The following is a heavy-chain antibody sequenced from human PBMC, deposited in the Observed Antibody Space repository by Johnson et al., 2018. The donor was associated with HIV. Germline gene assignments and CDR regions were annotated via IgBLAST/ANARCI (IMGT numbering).Heavy chain of an antibody. CDR2: IKQDGSEK. CDR1: GFTFSSYW. J-gene: IGHJ3*02. CDR3: AELPGFGDYDDGALDI. V-gene: IGHV3-7*01. Sequence: MQLVESGGGLVQPGGSLRLSCAASGFTFSSYWMSWVRQAPGKGLEWVANIKQDGSEKYYVDSVKGRFTISRDNAKNSLYLQMKSLRAEDTAVYYCAELPGFGDYDDGALDIWGQGTMVTVSS. D-gene: IGHD4-17*01.